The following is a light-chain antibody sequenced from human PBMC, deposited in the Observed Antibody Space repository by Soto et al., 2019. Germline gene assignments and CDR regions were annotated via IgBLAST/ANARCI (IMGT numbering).Light chain of an antibody. Sequence: QSALTQPPSASGSPGQSVTISCTGTSSDIGAYNFVSWYQQHPCKAPKLIIFEVSQRPSGVPHRFSGSKSGNTASLTVSGLQGQDEADYYCFSFARNFWVFGGGTKLTVL. CDR2: EVS. J-gene: IGLJ3*02. CDR3: FSFARNFWV. CDR1: SSDIGAYNF. V-gene: IGLV2-8*01.